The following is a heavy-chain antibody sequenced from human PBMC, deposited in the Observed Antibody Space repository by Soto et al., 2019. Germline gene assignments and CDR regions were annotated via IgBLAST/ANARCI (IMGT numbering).Heavy chain of an antibody. J-gene: IGHJ6*02. CDR3: AKHYYGSGTSLYGMDV. CDR2: VSGSGDYT. Sequence: PGGSLRLSCAASGFTFTDYAMSWVRQAPGKGLEWVSTVSGSGDYTYYADSVKGRFAISRDNSKNTLFLQMTSLRAEDTAIYYCAKHYYGSGTSLYGMDVWGQGTTVTVSS. V-gene: IGHV3-23*01. CDR1: GFTFTDYA. D-gene: IGHD3-10*01.